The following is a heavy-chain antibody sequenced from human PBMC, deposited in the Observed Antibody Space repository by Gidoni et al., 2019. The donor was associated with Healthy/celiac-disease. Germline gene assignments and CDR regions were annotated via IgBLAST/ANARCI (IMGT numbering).Heavy chain of an antibody. CDR1: GYTFTRSE. D-gene: IGHD3-16*01. J-gene: IGHJ5*02. CDR2: MNPNSGNT. CDR3: ARGVLRLPHNWFDP. V-gene: IGHV1-8*01. Sequence: QVQLVQSAAEVKKPGASVTVSCKAPGYTFTRSETNWVRQATGQGLEWMGWMNPNSGNTGYAQKFQGRVTMTRNTSISTAYMELSSLRSEDTAVYYCARGVLRLPHNWFDPWGQGTLVTVSS.